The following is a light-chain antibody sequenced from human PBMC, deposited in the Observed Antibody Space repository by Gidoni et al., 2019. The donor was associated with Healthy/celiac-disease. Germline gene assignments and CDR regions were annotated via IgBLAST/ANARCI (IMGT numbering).Light chain of an antibody. CDR2: DVS. CDR1: SSAVGCYNY. Sequence: QSALTQPRSVSGSPGQSVTISGTGTSSAVGCYNYVSWYQQHPGKAPKLMIYDVSKRPSGVPDRFSGSKSGNTASLTISGLQAEDEADYYCCSYAGSYTFDVFGTGTKVTVL. J-gene: IGLJ1*01. CDR3: CSYAGSYTFDV. V-gene: IGLV2-11*01.